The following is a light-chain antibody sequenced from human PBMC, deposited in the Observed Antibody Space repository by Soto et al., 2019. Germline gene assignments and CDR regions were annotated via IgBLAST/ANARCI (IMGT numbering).Light chain of an antibody. Sequence: QSALAQPASVSGSPGQSITISCTGTSSDVGSYNYVSWYQQDPGKAPKLIFYDVSNRPSGVSDRFSVSKSGNTASLTISNLQAEDEAAYYCSSYTNSCTYVFGTVTKVTVL. CDR2: DVS. V-gene: IGLV2-14*01. CDR1: SSDVGSYNY. J-gene: IGLJ1*01. CDR3: SSYTNSCTYV.